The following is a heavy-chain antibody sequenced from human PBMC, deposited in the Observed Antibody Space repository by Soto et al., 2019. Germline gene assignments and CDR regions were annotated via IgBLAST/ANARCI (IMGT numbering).Heavy chain of an antibody. CDR3: ARDPSKWLRYNYYYYGMDV. D-gene: IGHD5-12*01. J-gene: IGHJ6*02. V-gene: IGHV6-1*01. Sequence: SQTLPLTCAISGDSVSSKIAAWNWIRQSPSRGLEWLGRTYYRSKWYNDYAVSVKSRITINPDTSKNQFSLQLNSVTPEDTAVYYCARDPSKWLRYNYYYYGMDVWGQGTTVTVSS. CDR1: GDSVSSKIAA. CDR2: TYYRSKWYN.